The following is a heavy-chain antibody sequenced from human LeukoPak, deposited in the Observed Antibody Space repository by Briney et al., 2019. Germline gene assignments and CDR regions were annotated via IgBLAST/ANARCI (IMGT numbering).Heavy chain of an antibody. J-gene: IGHJ5*02. CDR2: IFNSGGT. CDR1: GGSISGGGYF. CDR3: ARDHSGYGDYIRFDP. V-gene: IGHV4-31*03. Sequence: PSETLSLTCTVSGGSISGGGYFWSWIRQHPGKGLEWIGYIFNSGGTFYSPSLKSRVTISLDTSKNQIFLKLSSVTAADTAVYYCARDHSGYGDYIRFDPWGQGTLVTVSS. D-gene: IGHD4-17*01.